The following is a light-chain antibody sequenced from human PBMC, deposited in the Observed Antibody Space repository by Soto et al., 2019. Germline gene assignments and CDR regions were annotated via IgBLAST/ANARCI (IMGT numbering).Light chain of an antibody. V-gene: IGKV1-6*01. Sequence: AIQMTQSPSSLSASIGDRVTITCRTSQDIRNELGWYQQKPGKAPKLLISAASSLQDGVPSRFSSSGSGTDFTLTISSLRPEDFATYFCLQDYNYPRTFGQGTKVEIK. CDR1: QDIRNE. CDR2: AAS. J-gene: IGKJ1*01. CDR3: LQDYNYPRT.